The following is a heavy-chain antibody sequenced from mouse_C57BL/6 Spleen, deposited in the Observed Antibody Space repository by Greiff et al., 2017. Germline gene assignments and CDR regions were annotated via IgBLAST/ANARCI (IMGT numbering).Heavy chain of an antibody. D-gene: IGHD4-1*01. CDR2: INPSNGGT. V-gene: IGHV1-53*01. Sequence: QVQLQQSGAELVKPGASVKLSCKASGYTFTSYWMHWVKQRPGQGLEWIGNINPSNGGTNYNEKFKSKATLTVDKSSSTAYMQLSSLTSEDSAVYYCAKGPSGTVYYFDYWGQGTTLTVSS. CDR1: GYTFTSYW. J-gene: IGHJ2*01. CDR3: AKGPSGTVYYFDY.